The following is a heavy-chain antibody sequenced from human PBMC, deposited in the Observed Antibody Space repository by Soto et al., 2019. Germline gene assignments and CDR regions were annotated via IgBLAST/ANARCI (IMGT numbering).Heavy chain of an antibody. CDR1: GGSVSSGNYY. CDR3: ARLTRNGFLYYFDY. CDR2: ISYSGST. V-gene: IGHV4-61*01. J-gene: IGHJ4*02. Sequence: PSETLSLTCSVSGGSVSSGNYYWSWIRQPPGKGLEWIGYISYSGSTNYNPSLKSRVTISVDTSKNQFSLKLSSVTAADTAVFYCARLTRNGFLYYFDYWGQGTLVTVSS. D-gene: IGHD1-20*01.